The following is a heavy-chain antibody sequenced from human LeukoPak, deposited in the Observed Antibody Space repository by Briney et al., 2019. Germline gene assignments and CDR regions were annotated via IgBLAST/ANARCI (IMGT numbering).Heavy chain of an antibody. CDR3: ARAASSGSYHFDY. V-gene: IGHV4-39*07. CDR2: IYYSGST. D-gene: IGHD1-26*01. J-gene: IGHJ4*02. CDR1: GGSISSSSYY. Sequence: PSETLSLTCTVSGGSISSSSYYWGWIRQPPGKGLEWIGSIYYSGSTYYNPSLKSRVTISVDTSKNQFSLKLSSVTAADTAVYYCARAASSGSYHFDYWGQGTLVTVSS.